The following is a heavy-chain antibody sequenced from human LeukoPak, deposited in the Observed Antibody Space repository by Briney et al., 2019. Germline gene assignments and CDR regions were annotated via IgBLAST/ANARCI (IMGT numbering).Heavy chain of an antibody. V-gene: IGHV1-69-2*01. D-gene: IGHD3-22*01. CDR2: VDPEDGET. CDR3: ATGDRITMIVVVPFQH. Sequence: ASVKISCXVSEYTFTDYYMHWVQQAPGKGLGWMGLVDPEDGETIYAEKFQGRVTITADTSTDTAYMELSSLRSEDTAVYYCATGDRITMIVVVPFQHWGPGTLVTVSS. CDR1: EYTFTDYY. J-gene: IGHJ1*01.